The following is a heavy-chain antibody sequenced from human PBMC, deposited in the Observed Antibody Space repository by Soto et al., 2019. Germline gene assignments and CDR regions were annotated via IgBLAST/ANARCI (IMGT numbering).Heavy chain of an antibody. CDR3: ASSILPTPGYYYGMDV. CDR1: GGTFSSFA. V-gene: IGHV1-69*12. J-gene: IGHJ6*02. Sequence: QVQLVQSGAEVKKPGSSVKVSCKASGGTFSSFAINWVRQAPGQGLEWMGGIIPIFGAADYAQKFQGRVTITADESTCTAYMELSRLRSEDTAVYYCASSILPTPGYYYGMDVWGQGTTVTVSS. D-gene: IGHD2-21*01. CDR2: IIPIFGAA.